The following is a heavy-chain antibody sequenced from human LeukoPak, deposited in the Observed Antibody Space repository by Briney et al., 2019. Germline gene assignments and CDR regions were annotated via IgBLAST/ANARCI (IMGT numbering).Heavy chain of an antibody. V-gene: IGHV1-46*01. CDR3: ARTSHYVDIAATIPYGIYYFDY. D-gene: IGHD5-12*01. CDR2: INPSGGTT. Sequence: ASVKVSCKASGYTFTSHYMHWVRQAPGQGLEWMGIINPSGGTTLYAQKFQGRVTMTTDTSTSTAYMELRSLRSDDTAVYYCARTSHYVDIAATIPYGIYYFDYWGQGTLVTVSS. J-gene: IGHJ4*02. CDR1: GYTFTSHY.